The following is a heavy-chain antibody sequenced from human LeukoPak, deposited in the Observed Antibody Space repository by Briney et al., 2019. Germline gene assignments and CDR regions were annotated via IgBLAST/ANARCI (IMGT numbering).Heavy chain of an antibody. CDR2: IWYDGSNK. J-gene: IGHJ4*02. CDR1: GFTFSSYG. CDR3: ARDHYYDSSGYYFDY. Sequence: GGSLRLSCAASGFTFSSYGMHWVRQAPGKGLEWVAVIWYDGSNKYYADSVKGRFTISRDNSKNTLYLQMNSPRAEDTAVYYCARDHYYDSSGYYFDYWGQGTLVTVSS. D-gene: IGHD3-22*01. V-gene: IGHV3-33*01.